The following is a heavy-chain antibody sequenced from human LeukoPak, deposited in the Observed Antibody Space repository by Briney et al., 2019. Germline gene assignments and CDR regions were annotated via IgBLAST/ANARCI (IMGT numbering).Heavy chain of an antibody. Sequence: GESLKISCKGSGYSFTSYWIARVRQMPGKGLEWMGVIYPGDSDTRYSPSFQGQVTISADKSISTAYLQWSSLKASDSAMYYCASRCDGMRLDYWGQGTLVTISS. CDR3: ASRCDGMRLDY. D-gene: IGHD5-24*01. CDR2: IYPGDSDT. J-gene: IGHJ4*02. CDR1: GYSFTSYW. V-gene: IGHV5-51*01.